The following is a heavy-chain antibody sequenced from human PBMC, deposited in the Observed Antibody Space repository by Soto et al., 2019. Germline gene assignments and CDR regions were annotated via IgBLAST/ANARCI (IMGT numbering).Heavy chain of an antibody. D-gene: IGHD3-22*01. V-gene: IGHV4-30-4*01. J-gene: IGHJ4*02. CDR2: IYYSGST. CDR1: GGSISSGDYY. CDR3: ARERVGRDSSGDPAYYFDY. Sequence: SETLSLTCTVSGGSISSGDYYWSWIRQPPGKGLEWIGYIYYSGSTYYNPSLKSRVTISVDTSKNQFSLKLSSVTAADTAVYYCARERVGRDSSGDPAYYFDYWGQGTLVTVSS.